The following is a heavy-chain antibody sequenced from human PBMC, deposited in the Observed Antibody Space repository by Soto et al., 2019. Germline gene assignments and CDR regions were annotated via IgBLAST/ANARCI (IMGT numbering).Heavy chain of an antibody. CDR2: ISAYNGNT. D-gene: IGHD2-2*01. CDR3: ARDSDGGYCSSTSCYSFDY. Sequence: QVPLVQSGAEVKKPGASVKVSCKASGYTLTSYGISWVRQAPGQGVEWMGWISAYNGNTNYAQKLQGRDTMTTDTSTSTAYMELRSLRSDDTAVYYCARDSDGGYCSSTSCYSFDYWGQGTLVTVSS. CDR1: GYTLTSYG. J-gene: IGHJ4*02. V-gene: IGHV1-18*01.